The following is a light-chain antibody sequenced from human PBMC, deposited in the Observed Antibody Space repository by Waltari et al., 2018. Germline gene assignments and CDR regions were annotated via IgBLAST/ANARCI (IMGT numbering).Light chain of an antibody. V-gene: IGKV1-5*03. Sequence: DIQLTQPPPTLSASVGDSVTITCRASQSISSWLAWYQEKPGKAPKLLIYKASSLERGVPSRFSGSGSGTEFTLTISSLQPDDFATYYCQQYNSYSWTFGQGTKVEIK. CDR2: KAS. CDR3: QQYNSYSWT. CDR1: QSISSW. J-gene: IGKJ1*01.